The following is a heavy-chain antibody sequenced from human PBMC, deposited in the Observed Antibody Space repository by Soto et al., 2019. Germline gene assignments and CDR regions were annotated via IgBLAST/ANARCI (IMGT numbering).Heavy chain of an antibody. Sequence: EVQLVESGGGLVQPGGSLRLSCAASGFTVSGTYMSWVRQTPGKGLEWVSILYSGGLTYYADSVKGRFTISRHNSNNTLSLQMNSLRPEDTALYYCVGSTSRPSSFDYWGQGTLVTVSS. CDR1: GFTVSGTY. V-gene: IGHV3-53*04. CDR3: VGSTSRPSSFDY. D-gene: IGHD2-2*01. CDR2: LYSGGLT. J-gene: IGHJ4*02.